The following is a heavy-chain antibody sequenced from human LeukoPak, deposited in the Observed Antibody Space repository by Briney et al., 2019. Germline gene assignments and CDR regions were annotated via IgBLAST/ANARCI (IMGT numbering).Heavy chain of an antibody. CDR1: GGSISSGSYY. CDR3: AGDRQYTVSKPYYYYYMDV. Sequence: SQTLSLTCTVSGGSISSGSYYWSWIRKPAGKGLEWIGRIYTSGSTNYNPSLKSRVTISVDTSKNQFSLKLSSVTAADTAVYYCAGDRQYTVSKPYYYYYMDVWGKGTTVTVSS. D-gene: IGHD4-11*01. CDR2: IYTSGST. J-gene: IGHJ6*03. V-gene: IGHV4-61*02.